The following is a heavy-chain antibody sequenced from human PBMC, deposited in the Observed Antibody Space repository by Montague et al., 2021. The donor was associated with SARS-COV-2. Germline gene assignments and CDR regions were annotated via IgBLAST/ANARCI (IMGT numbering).Heavy chain of an antibody. CDR2: MYSSGTT. D-gene: IGHD6-19*01. CDR3: ARSTSGWFIY. J-gene: IGHJ4*02. V-gene: IGHV4-39*01. CDR1: GGSISSTSFF. Sequence: SETLSLTCSVSGGSISSTSFFWPWIRQPPGKGLEWVGSMYSSGTTYYNPSLKSRVTISGDTSRNQLSVRLSSVTAADTAVYYCARSTSGWFIYWGQGTLVTVSS.